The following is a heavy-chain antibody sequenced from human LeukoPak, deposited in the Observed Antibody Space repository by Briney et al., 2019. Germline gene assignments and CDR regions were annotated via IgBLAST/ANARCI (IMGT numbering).Heavy chain of an antibody. V-gene: IGHV3-66*01. CDR3: AASSVGPSRNWYSDR. D-gene: IGHD1-26*01. J-gene: IGHJ2*01. CDR1: GFIVSGNY. Sequence: PGGSLRLSCAASGFIVSGNYMIWVRQAPEKGLEWVSVLYGDGSTNLADSVRGRFTMSRDTSENTVHLQMNSLRVEDTAVYYCAASSVGPSRNWYSDRWGRGTQVTVSS. CDR2: LYGDGST.